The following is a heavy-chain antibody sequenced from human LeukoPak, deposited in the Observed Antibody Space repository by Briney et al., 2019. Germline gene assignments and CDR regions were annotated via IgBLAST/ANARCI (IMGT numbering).Heavy chain of an antibody. CDR2: INADGSIT. Sequence: GGSLRLSCAASGFPFSAYWMHWVRQVPGKGLLWVSRINADGSITVYADSVKGRFTISRDNARNTLYLQMNSLRAEDTAVYHCASDSPYYGMNVWGQGTTVTVSS. J-gene: IGHJ6*02. CDR1: GFPFSAYW. CDR3: ASDSPYYGMNV. V-gene: IGHV3-74*01.